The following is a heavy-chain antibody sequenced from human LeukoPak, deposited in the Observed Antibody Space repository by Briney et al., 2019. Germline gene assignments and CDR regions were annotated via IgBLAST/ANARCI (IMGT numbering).Heavy chain of an antibody. V-gene: IGHV4-30-4*01. D-gene: IGHD1-26*01. CDR3: ARAGEGLLAYSFDI. CDR2: IYYSGST. CDR1: GGSISSGDYY. J-gene: IGHJ3*02. Sequence: SETLSLTCTVSGGSISSGDYYWSWIRQPPGKGLEWIGYIYYSGSTYYNPSLKSRVTISVDTSKNQFSLKLSSVTAADTAVYYCARAGEGLLAYSFDIWGQGTMVTVSS.